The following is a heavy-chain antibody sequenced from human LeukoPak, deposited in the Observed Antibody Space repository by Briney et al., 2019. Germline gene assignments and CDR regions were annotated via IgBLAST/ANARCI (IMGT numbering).Heavy chain of an antibody. Sequence: ASVMVSCKASGYTFTGYHMHWVRQAPGQGLEWMGRINPNSGDTNYAQKFQGRVTMTRDTSISTAYMDLSRLRSDDTAVYYCARDYCSSTSCLFDYWGQGTLVTVSS. CDR3: ARDYCSSTSCLFDY. CDR2: INPNSGDT. V-gene: IGHV1-2*06. J-gene: IGHJ4*02. CDR1: GYTFTGYH. D-gene: IGHD2-2*01.